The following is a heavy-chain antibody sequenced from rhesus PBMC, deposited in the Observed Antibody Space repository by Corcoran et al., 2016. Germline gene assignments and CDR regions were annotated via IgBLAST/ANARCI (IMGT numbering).Heavy chain of an antibody. CDR3: ARRIAAAKYFDY. Sequence: QVQLQESGPGLVKPSETLSLTCAVSGGSFSSYWWSWIRQPPGKGLEWIGYIGGSSGSPDYNPSLKSRVTISTDTSKNQLSLRLSSVTAADTAVYYCARRIAAAKYFDYWGQGVLVTVSS. CDR1: GGSFSSYW. J-gene: IGHJ4*01. CDR2: IGGSSGSP. D-gene: IGHD6-43*01. V-gene: IGHV4-165*01.